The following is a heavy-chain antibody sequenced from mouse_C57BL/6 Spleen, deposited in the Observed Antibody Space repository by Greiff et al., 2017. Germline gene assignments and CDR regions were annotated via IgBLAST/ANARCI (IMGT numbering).Heavy chain of an antibody. V-gene: IGHV1-80*01. J-gene: IGHJ2*01. CDR2: IYPGDGDT. CDR3: ARSALYYGSSPLDY. CDR1: GYAFSSYW. Sequence: QVQLKQSGAELVKPGASVKISCKASGYAFSSYWMNWVKQRPGKGLEWIGQIYPGDGDTNYNGKFKGKATLTADKSSSTAYMQLSSLTSEDSAVYFCARSALYYGSSPLDYWGQGTTLTVSS. D-gene: IGHD1-1*01.